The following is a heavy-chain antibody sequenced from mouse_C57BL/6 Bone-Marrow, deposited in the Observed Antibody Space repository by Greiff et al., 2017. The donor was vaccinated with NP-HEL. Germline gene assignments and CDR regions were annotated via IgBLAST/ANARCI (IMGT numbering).Heavy chain of an antibody. D-gene: IGHD2-5*01. V-gene: IGHV5-17*01. CDR2: ISSGSSTI. CDR1: GFTFSDYG. J-gene: IGHJ3*01. Sequence: EVQRVESGGGLVKPGGSLKLSCAASGFTFSDYGMHWVRQAPEKGLEWVAYISSGSSTIYYADTVKGRFTISRDNAKNTLFLQMTSLRSENTAMYYCARAAYYSNYDWFAYWGQGTLVTVSA. CDR3: ARAAYYSNYDWFAY.